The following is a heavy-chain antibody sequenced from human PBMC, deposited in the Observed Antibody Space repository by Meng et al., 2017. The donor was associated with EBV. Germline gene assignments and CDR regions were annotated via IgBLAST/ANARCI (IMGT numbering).Heavy chain of an antibody. J-gene: IGHJ4*02. CDR2: TNEDGRTT. D-gene: IGHD6-25*01. V-gene: IGHV3-74*01. CDR3: SRDLAGSDDD. Sequence: EVQLVESGGALVQPXGSLRLSCVASGFRLSRYWIHWVRQAPGKGLVWVSRTNEDGRTTDYADSVKGRFTISRDNTKNILYLQMDSLRAEDTAVYFCSRDLAGSDDDWGQGTLVTVSS. CDR1: GFRLSRYW.